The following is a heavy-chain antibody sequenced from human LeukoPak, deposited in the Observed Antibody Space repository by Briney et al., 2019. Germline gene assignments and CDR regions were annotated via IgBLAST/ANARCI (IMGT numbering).Heavy chain of an antibody. CDR2: IKQDGSEK. CDR1: GLTFSNAW. V-gene: IGHV3-7*01. D-gene: IGHD3-10*01. J-gene: IGHJ3*01. Sequence: GGSLRLSCAASGLTFSNAWMTWVRQAPGKGLEWVANIKQDGSEKYYVDSVKGRFTISRDNAKISVYLQMNSLRAEDTAVYYCAREDYYGSGNYVAWGGAFDVWGQGTTVTVSS. CDR3: AREDYYGSGNYVAWGGAFDV.